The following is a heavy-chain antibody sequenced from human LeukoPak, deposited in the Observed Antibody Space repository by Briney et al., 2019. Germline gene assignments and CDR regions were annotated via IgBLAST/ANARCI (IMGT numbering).Heavy chain of an antibody. V-gene: IGHV4-4*07. J-gene: IGHJ3*02. Sequence: RPSETLSLTCTVSGGSISSYYWSWIRQPAGKGLEWIGRIYTSGSTNYNPSLKGRVTMSVDTSKNQFSLKLSSVTAADTAVYYCARVPGVTMVRGVIIMDDAFDIWGQGTMVTVSS. CDR3: ARVPGVTMVRGVIIMDDAFDI. CDR2: IYTSGST. D-gene: IGHD3-10*01. CDR1: GGSISSYY.